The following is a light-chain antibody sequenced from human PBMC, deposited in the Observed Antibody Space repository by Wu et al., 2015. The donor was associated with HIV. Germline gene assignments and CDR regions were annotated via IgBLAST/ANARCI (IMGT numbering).Light chain of an antibody. V-gene: IGKV3-20*01. CDR2: GAT. J-gene: IGKJ1*01. Sequence: EVVLTQSPGTLSLSPGERATLSCRSSQTLTSGYLAWYQQKPGQAPRLLIYGATSRATGIPDRFSGSGSEKDFTLTISSVEPEDLAVYYCQQYSSSPRTFGQGTKVEFK. CDR1: QTLTSGY. CDR3: QQYSSSPRT.